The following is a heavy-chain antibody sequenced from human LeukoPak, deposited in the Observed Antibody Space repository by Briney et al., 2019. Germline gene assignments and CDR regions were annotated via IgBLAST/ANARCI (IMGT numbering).Heavy chain of an antibody. Sequence: GGSLRLSCAASGFTFSSHGMHWVRQAPGKGLEWVAFIRYDGSNKYYTDSVMGRFTISRDNSKNTLYLQMHSLRPEDTAVYYCAKDGSVWGVGVVGLYYFDYWGQGTLVTVSS. J-gene: IGHJ4*02. CDR2: IRYDGSNK. V-gene: IGHV3-30*02. CDR1: GFTFSSHG. D-gene: IGHD3-16*01. CDR3: AKDGSVWGVGVVGLYYFDY.